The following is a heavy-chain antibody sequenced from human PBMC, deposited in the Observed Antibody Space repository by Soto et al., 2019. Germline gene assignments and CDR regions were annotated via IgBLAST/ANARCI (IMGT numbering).Heavy chain of an antibody. V-gene: IGHV4-39*01. D-gene: IGHD2-21*02. CDR3: ERQRTSVVTQAYFDV. Sequence: EILPLPCILTGDCISSRSYYWGWTRQPPGKGLEWIGSIYYSGSTYNNPSLRSRVSMSIDTSKDQFSLKLKSVTAADTALYFCERQRTSVVTQAYFDVWGPGSLVTVSS. CDR1: GDCISSRSYY. J-gene: IGHJ4*02. CDR2: IYYSGST.